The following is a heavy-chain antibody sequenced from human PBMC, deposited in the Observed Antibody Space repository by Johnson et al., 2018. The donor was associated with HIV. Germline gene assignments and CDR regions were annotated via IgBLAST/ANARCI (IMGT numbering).Heavy chain of an antibody. CDR2: IRCSGCST. D-gene: IGHD5-24*01. CDR3: AKEGMGWLHHDAFDI. J-gene: IGHJ3*02. CDR1: GFSFSNAW. Sequence: VQLVESGGGLVKPGGSLRLSCEASGFSFSNAWMSWVRQAPGTWLEWVSAIRCSGCSTYYADSVTGRFTISRDHSKNTLYLQMNSLRAEDTAVYYCAKEGMGWLHHDAFDIWGQGTMVTVSS. V-gene: IGHV3-23*04.